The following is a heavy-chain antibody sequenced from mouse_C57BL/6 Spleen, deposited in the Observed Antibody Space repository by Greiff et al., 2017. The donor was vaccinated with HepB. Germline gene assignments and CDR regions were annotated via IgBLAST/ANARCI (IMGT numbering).Heavy chain of an antibody. V-gene: IGHV1-19*01. Sequence: EVQRVESGPVLVKPGASVKMSCKASGYTFTDYYMNWVKQSHGKSLEWIGVINPYNGGTSYNQKFKGKATLTVDKSSSTAYMELNSLTSEDSAVYYCASPITTVVATGAMDYWGQGTSVTVSS. CDR3: ASPITTVVATGAMDY. CDR2: INPYNGGT. CDR1: GYTFTDYY. D-gene: IGHD1-1*01. J-gene: IGHJ4*01.